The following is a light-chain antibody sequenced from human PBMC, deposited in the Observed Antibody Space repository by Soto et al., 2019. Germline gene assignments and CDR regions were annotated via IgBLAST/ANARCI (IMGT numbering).Light chain of an antibody. Sequence: QSVLSLPACVSGYSAQSITISCSRTSMDVGAYNRVSWYHLHLGKVPKLMIYEVSNRPSGVSNRFSGSKSGNTASLTTSGLQAEDETDYYCLSYTTSSSYVFGTGTKVTGL. CDR2: EVS. CDR3: LSYTTSSSYV. V-gene: IGLV2-14*01. CDR1: SMDVGAYNR. J-gene: IGLJ1*01.